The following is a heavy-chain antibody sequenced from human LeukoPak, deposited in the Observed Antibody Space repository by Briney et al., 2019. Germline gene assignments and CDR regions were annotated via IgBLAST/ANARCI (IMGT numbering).Heavy chain of an antibody. V-gene: IGHV3-48*01. CDR1: GFTFSSYS. Sequence: GGSLRLSCAASGFTFSSYSTNWVRQAPGKGLEWVSYISSSSSTIYYADSVKGRFTISRDNAKNSLYLQMNSLRAEDTAVYYCARVLGYCSSTSCPREDYWGQGTLVTVSS. CDR3: ARVLGYCSSTSCPREDY. D-gene: IGHD2-2*01. J-gene: IGHJ4*02. CDR2: ISSSSSTI.